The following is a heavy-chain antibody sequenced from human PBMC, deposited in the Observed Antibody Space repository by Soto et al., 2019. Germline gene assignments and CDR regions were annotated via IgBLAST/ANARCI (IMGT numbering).Heavy chain of an antibody. CDR3: ASDGSDVLIGPLWFDP. CDR1: GFTFSTYG. Sequence: PGGSLRLSCAASGFTFSTYGMHWVRQAPGKGLEWVAVIWYDGSQKYYAGSAKDRFTISRDNSKNTVYLQMKSLRAEDTAVYYCASDGSDVLIGPLWFDPWGQGT. D-gene: IGHD3-9*01. J-gene: IGHJ5*02. CDR2: IWYDGSQK. V-gene: IGHV3-33*01.